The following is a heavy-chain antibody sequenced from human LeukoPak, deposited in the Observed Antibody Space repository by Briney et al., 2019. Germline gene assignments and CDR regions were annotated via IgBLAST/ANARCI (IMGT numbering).Heavy chain of an antibody. V-gene: IGHV3-21*01. CDR1: GFTFSTYG. J-gene: IGHJ6*01. CDR3: ARRYCSSITSCYEDSYYGMGG. CDR2: IRSSSSYI. Sequence: GGSLRLSCAASGFTFSTYGMNWVRQAPGKGLEWVSSIRSSSSYIYYADSVKGRFTISRDNAKNSLYLQMNSLRAEDTAVYYCARRYCSSITSCYEDSYYGMGGQVQVATVTVSS. D-gene: IGHD2-2*01.